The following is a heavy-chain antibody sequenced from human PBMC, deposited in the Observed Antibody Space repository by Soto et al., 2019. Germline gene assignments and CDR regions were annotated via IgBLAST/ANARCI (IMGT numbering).Heavy chain of an antibody. CDR1: GGSISSYY. V-gene: IGHV4-59*08. CDR3: ARHAGYTVTTHFDY. Sequence: QVQLQESGPGLVKPSETLSLTCTVSGGSISSYYWSWIRQPPGKGLEWIGYIYYSGSTNYNPSLKSRVTISVDTSKNQFSLKLSSVTAADTAVYYCARHAGYTVTTHFDYWGQGTLVTVSS. D-gene: IGHD4-17*01. J-gene: IGHJ4*02. CDR2: IYYSGST.